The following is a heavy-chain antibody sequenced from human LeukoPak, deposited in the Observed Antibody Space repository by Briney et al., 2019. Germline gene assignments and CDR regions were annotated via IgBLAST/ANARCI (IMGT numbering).Heavy chain of an antibody. V-gene: IGHV3-48*04. CDR1: RFTFSSYS. Sequence: GGSLRLSCAASRFTFSSYSMNWVRQAPGKGLEWVSYISSSSSTIYYADSVKGRFTISRDNAKNSLYLQMNSLRAEDTAVYYCARDPQPFDYWGQGTLVTVSS. CDR3: ARDPQPFDY. D-gene: IGHD5-18*01. CDR2: ISSSSSTI. J-gene: IGHJ4*02.